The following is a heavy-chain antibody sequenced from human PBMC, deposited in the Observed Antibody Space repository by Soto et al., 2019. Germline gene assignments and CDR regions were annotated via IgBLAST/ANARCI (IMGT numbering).Heavy chain of an antibody. Sequence: GASAKVSCKTSGYTFTSHGISWVRWAPGRGLEWMGWISAYNGDTKYAQRVQDRVSMTTDTSTATAYIELRSLRFDDTAIYFCARTHWQTDYLEGFDFWGQGTTVTV. CDR3: ARTHWQTDYLEGFDF. J-gene: IGHJ4*02. V-gene: IGHV1-18*04. CDR1: GYTFTSHG. CDR2: ISAYNGDT. D-gene: IGHD1-1*01.